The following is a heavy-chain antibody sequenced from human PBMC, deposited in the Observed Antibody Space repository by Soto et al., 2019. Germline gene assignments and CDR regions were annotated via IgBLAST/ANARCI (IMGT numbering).Heavy chain of an antibody. V-gene: IGHV3-30*18. J-gene: IGHJ4*02. D-gene: IGHD3-22*01. CDR1: GFTFSSYG. CDR3: AKGRYDSSGYYSPFDY. Sequence: GGSLRLSCAASGFTFSSYGMHWVRQAPGKGLEWVAVISYDGSNKYYADSVKGRFTISRDNSKNTLYLQMNSLRAEDTAVYYCAKGRYDSSGYYSPFDYWGQGTLVTVSS. CDR2: ISYDGSNK.